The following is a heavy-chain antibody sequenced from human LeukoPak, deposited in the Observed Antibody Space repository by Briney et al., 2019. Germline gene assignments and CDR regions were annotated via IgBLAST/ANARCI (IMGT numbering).Heavy chain of an antibody. V-gene: IGHV3-13*04. CDR3: ARGLYSSGWYVPELDY. Sequence: GGSLRLSCAASGFTFSSYDMHWVRQATGKGLEWVSAITTRGDTYYSGSVKGRFTISRENAKNSLYLQMNSPRAGDTAVYYCARGLYSSGWYVPELDYWGQGTLVAVSS. CDR2: ITTRGDT. CDR1: GFTFSSYD. J-gene: IGHJ4*02. D-gene: IGHD6-19*01.